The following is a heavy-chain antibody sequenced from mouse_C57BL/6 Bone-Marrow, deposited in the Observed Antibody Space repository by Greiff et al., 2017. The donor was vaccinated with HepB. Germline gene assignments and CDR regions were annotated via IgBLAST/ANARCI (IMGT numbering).Heavy chain of an antibody. Sequence: QVQLQQSDAELVKPGASVKISCKVSGYTFTDHTIHWMKQRPEQGLEWIGYIYPRDGSTKYNEKFKGKATLTADKSSSTAYMQLNSLTSEDSAVYFGAVVENDSLQGWFAYWGQGTLVTVSA. CDR1: GYTFTDHT. V-gene: IGHV1-78*01. CDR2: IYPRDGST. CDR3: AVVENDSLQGWFAY. D-gene: IGHD1-1*01. J-gene: IGHJ3*01.